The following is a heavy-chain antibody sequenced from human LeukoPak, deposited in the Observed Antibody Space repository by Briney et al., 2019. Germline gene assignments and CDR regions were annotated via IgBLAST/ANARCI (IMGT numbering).Heavy chain of an antibody. CDR1: ELTFSNAW. Sequence: RSLRLSCAASELTFSNAWMSWVRQAPGKGLEWVGRIKRKSHGGTTDYAAPVKGRFTISRDDSKNTLYLQMNSLKSEDTAVYYCTTELDVRPNHYWGQGTLVTVSS. CDR2: IKRKSHGGTT. D-gene: IGHD1-14*01. J-gene: IGHJ4*02. V-gene: IGHV3-15*01. CDR3: TTELDVRPNHY.